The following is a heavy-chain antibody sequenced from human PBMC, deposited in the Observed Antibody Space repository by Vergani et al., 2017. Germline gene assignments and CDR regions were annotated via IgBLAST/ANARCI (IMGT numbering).Heavy chain of an antibody. Sequence: EVQLVESGGGLVQPGRSLRLSCTASGFTFGDYAMSWFRQAPGTGLEWVVFIRSKAYGGTTEYAASVKGRFTISRDDSKSIAYLQMNSLKTEDTAGYYCTLNFLAHCGGDGSSFPSPLDYWGQGTLVTVSS. D-gene: IGHD2-21*02. J-gene: IGHJ4*02. CDR3: TLNFLAHCGGDGSSFPSPLDY. CDR1: GFTFGDYA. CDR2: IRSKAYGGTT. V-gene: IGHV3-49*03.